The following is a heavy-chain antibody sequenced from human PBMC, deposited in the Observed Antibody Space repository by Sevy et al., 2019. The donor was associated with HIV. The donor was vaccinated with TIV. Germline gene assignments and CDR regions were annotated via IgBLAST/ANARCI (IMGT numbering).Heavy chain of an antibody. CDR3: ARGEEQQLVEGDMDV. Sequence: ASVKVSCKAAGYTFTSYDINWVRQATGQGLEWMGWMNPNSGNTGYAQKFQGRVTMTRNTSISTAYMELSSLRSEDTAVYYCARGEEQQLVEGDMDVWGQGTTVTVSS. D-gene: IGHD6-13*01. CDR1: GYTFTSYD. J-gene: IGHJ6*02. V-gene: IGHV1-8*01. CDR2: MNPNSGNT.